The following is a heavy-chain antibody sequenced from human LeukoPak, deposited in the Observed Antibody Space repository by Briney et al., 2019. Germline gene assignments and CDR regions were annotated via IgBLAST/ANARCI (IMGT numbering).Heavy chain of an antibody. CDR2: IKQDGSEK. V-gene: IGHV3-7*01. D-gene: IGHD1-1*01. CDR1: GFPFSNYW. CDR3: ASLGN. J-gene: IGHJ4*02. Sequence: GGSLRLSCATSGFPFSNYWMNWVRQAPGKGLEWVANIKQDGSEKFYVDSVKGRFTISRDNAKNSLYLQMNSLRADDTAVYYCASLGNWGQGTLVTVSS.